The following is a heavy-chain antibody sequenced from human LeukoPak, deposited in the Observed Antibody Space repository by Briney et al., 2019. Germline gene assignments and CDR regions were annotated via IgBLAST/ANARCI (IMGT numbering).Heavy chain of an antibody. Sequence: SQTLSLTCTVSGGSISSGTYYWSWIRQHPGKGLEWIGYIYYSGSTSYNPSPKSRVTISVDTSKNQFSLKLSSVTAADTAMYYCARDLSNYDYIWGSYRATDAFDIWGQGTMVTVSS. D-gene: IGHD3-16*02. CDR2: IYYSGST. J-gene: IGHJ3*02. CDR3: ARDLSNYDYIWGSYRATDAFDI. V-gene: IGHV4-31*03. CDR1: GGSISSGTYY.